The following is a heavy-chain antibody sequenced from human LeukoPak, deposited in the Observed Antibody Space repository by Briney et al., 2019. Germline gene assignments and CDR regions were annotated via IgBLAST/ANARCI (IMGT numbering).Heavy chain of an antibody. Sequence: SETLSLTCTVSGGSISSYYWSWIRQPPGKGLEWIGYIYYSGSTNYNPSLKSRVTISVDTSKDQFSLKLSSVTAADTAVYYCARWVYGSGISSNWFDPWGQGTLVTVSS. J-gene: IGHJ5*02. CDR3: ARWVYGSGISSNWFDP. V-gene: IGHV4-59*01. D-gene: IGHD3-10*01. CDR1: GGSISSYY. CDR2: IYYSGST.